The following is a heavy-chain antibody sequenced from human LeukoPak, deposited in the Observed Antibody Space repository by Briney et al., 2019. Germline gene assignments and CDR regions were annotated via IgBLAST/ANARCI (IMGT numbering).Heavy chain of an antibody. Sequence: GGSLRLSCAASGFTFSSYAMNWVRQAPGQGLEWMGWINTNTGNPTYAQGFTGRFVFSLDTSVSTAYLQISSLKAEDTAVYYCARGGYYGSGSYLTIWGQGTMVTVSS. CDR2: INTNTGNP. D-gene: IGHD3-10*01. CDR1: GFTFSSYA. V-gene: IGHV7-4-1*02. J-gene: IGHJ3*02. CDR3: ARGGYYGSGSYLTI.